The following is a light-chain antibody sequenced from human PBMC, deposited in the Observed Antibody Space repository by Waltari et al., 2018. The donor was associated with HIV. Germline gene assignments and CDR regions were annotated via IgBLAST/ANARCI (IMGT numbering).Light chain of an antibody. V-gene: IGLV1-44*01. J-gene: IGLJ3*02. Sequence: QSVVTQPPSASGPPGPRVSMSCSGSASTIGRHPVTLYQHLPQTAPKLLIYNNDERPSGVPDRFSASKTGTSASLDISGLQSEDEADYYCATWDDGLSGWVFGGGTKLTVL. CDR3: ATWDDGLSGWV. CDR1: ASTIGRHP. CDR2: NND.